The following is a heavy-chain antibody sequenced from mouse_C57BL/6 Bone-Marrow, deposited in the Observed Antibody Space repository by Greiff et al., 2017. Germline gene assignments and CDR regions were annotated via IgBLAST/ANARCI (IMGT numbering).Heavy chain of an antibody. V-gene: IGHV1-26*01. Sequence: EVQLQQSGPELVKPGASVKISCKASGYTFTDYYMNWVKQSHGKSLEWIGDINPNNGGTSYNQKFKGKATLTVDKSSSTAYMELRSLTSEDSAVYYCARKGYYFDDWGQGTTLTVSS. CDR1: GYTFTDYY. J-gene: IGHJ2*01. CDR2: INPNNGGT. CDR3: ARKGYYFDD.